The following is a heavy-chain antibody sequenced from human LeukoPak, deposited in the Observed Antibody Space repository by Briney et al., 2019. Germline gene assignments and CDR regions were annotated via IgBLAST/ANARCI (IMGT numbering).Heavy chain of an antibody. CDR2: IYYSGST. CDR3: ARVSEHDSYFFDY. D-gene: IGHD1-26*01. J-gene: IGHJ4*02. CDR1: GGSISSYY. V-gene: IGHV4-59*01. Sequence: SETLSLTCTVSGGSISSYYWSWIRQPPGKGLEWIGYIYYSGSTNYNPSLKSRVTISVDTSKNQFSLKLSSVTAADTAVYYCARVSEHDSYFFDYWGQGTLVTVSS.